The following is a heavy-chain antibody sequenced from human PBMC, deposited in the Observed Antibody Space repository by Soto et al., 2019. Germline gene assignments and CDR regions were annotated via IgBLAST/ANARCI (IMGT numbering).Heavy chain of an antibody. Sequence: ASVKVSCKASGYTFTSYGISWVRQAPGQGLEWMGWISAYNGNTNYAQKLQGRVTMTTDTSTSTAYMELRSLGSDDTAVYYCARVGYCSSTSCYFRPGFDPWGQGTLVTVSS. CDR1: GYTFTSYG. CDR2: ISAYNGNT. D-gene: IGHD2-2*01. CDR3: ARVGYCSSTSCYFRPGFDP. V-gene: IGHV1-18*01. J-gene: IGHJ5*02.